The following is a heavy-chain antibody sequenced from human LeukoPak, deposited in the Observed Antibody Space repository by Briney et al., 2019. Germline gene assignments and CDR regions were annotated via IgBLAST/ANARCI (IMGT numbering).Heavy chain of an antibody. J-gene: IGHJ3*02. Sequence: SQTLSLTCTVSGGSISSGNKYWSWIRQPAGKGLEWIGRFHTSGSTNYNPSLKSRVTISVDTSKNQFSLKLRSVTAADTAVYYCARHEWGITNAFDIWGQGTMVTVSS. CDR1: GGSISSGNKY. D-gene: IGHD1-14*01. CDR2: FHTSGST. V-gene: IGHV4-61*02. CDR3: ARHEWGITNAFDI.